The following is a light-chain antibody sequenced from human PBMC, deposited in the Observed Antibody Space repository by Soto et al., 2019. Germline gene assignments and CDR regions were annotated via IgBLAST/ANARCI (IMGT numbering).Light chain of an antibody. V-gene: IGLV1-40*01. Sequence: QSVLTQPPSVSGAPGQRVTISCTGSSSNIGAGYDVHWYQQLPGTAPKLLIYGNSNRPSGVPDRLSGSKSGNTASLTISGRLAEDEGDYYCCSYADNNILFGGGTKVTV. CDR1: SSNIGAGYD. J-gene: IGLJ3*02. CDR3: CSYADNNIL. CDR2: GNS.